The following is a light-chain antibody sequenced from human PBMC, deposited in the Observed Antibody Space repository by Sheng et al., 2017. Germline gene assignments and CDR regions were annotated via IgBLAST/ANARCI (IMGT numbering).Light chain of an antibody. CDR1: QGIANY. CDR3: QKYDSAPRT. Sequence: DIQMTQSPSSLSASVGDRVTITCRASQGIANYLAWYQQKPGKVPKVLIYAASTLQSGVPSRFSGSGSGTDFTLSISSLQPEDVATYYCQKYDSAPRTFGQGTRLEIK. J-gene: IGKJ5*01. CDR2: AAS. V-gene: IGKV1-27*01.